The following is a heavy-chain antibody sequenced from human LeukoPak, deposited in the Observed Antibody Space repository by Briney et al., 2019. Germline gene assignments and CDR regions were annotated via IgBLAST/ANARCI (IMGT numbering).Heavy chain of an antibody. V-gene: IGHV1-18*01. J-gene: IGHJ4*02. CDR3: ARARDAYCGGDCYPYYFDY. CDR2: ISAYNGNT. Sequence: ASVKVSYKASGYTFTSYGISWVRQAPGQGLEWMGWISAYNGNTNYAQKLQGRVTMTTDTSTSTAYMELRSLRSDDTAVYYCARARDAYCGGDCYPYYFDYWGQGTLVTVSS. D-gene: IGHD2-21*02. CDR1: GYTFTSYG.